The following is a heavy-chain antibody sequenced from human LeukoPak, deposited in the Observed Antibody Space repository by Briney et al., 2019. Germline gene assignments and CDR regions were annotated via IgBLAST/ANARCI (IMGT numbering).Heavy chain of an antibody. J-gene: IGHJ4*02. D-gene: IGHD3-16*01. CDR3: AGQWGSHDSDY. CDR2: IYYSGST. Sequence: SETLSLTCTVSGGSMSSRNYFWGWIRQPPGKGLEWIGSIYYSGSTYYNPSLKSRVIISVDTSKNQFSLKLNSVTAADTAVYFCAGQWGSHDSDYWGQGTLVTVSS. CDR1: GGSMSSRNYF. V-gene: IGHV4-39*01.